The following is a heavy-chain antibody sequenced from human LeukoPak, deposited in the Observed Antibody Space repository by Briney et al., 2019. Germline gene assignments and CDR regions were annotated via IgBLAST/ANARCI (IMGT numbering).Heavy chain of an antibody. D-gene: IGHD6-13*01. CDR2: ISGDGGST. J-gene: IGHJ4*02. Sequence: GGSLRLSCVASGFTFSDHYMDWVRQAPGKGLEWVSLISGDGGSTYYADSVKGRFTISRDNSKNSLYLQMNSLRTEDTALYYCAKGSSSWNLDYWGQGTLVTVSS. V-gene: IGHV3-43*02. CDR3: AKGSSSWNLDY. CDR1: GFTFSDHY.